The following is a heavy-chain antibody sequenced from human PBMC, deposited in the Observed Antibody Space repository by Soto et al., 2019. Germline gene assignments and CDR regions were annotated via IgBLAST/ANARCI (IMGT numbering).Heavy chain of an antibody. V-gene: IGHV1-18*04. CDR1: GYTFANYG. J-gene: IGHJ5*02. Sequence: ASVKVSCKASGYTFANYGISWVRQAPGQGLEWMGWASAYNGNTNYAQKLQGRVTMTTDTSTSTAYMELRSLRSDDTAVYYCARGGNSNWFDPWGQLTLVTVSS. CDR2: ASAYNGNT. D-gene: IGHD1-1*01. CDR3: ARGGNSNWFDP.